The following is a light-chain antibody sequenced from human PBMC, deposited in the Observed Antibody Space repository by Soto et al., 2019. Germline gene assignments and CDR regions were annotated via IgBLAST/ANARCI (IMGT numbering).Light chain of an antibody. CDR3: QQYYSYPLT. J-gene: IGKJ4*01. CDR2: AAS. CDR1: QGISSY. Sequence: MTQSPSVMSASVGDRVTITCRASQGISSYLAWYQQKPGKAPKLLIYAASTLQSGVPSRFSGSGSGTDFTLTISCLQSEDFATYYCQQYYSYPLTFGGGTKVDIK. V-gene: IGKV1-8*01.